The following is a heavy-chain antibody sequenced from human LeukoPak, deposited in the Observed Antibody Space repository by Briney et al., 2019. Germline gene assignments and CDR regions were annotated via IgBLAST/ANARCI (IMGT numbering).Heavy chain of an antibody. CDR3: ARESTGFCSGGSCYYYYGMDV. J-gene: IGHJ6*02. CDR2: IHSRGSS. CDR1: GGSIISYH. Sequence: WESLSPTFPPPGGSIISYHWSWTRQPLGKGLEWIGSIHSRGSSNYNPSLKSRVTISVDPSKNQFCLRLSSVPAADTAVFYCARESTGFCSGGSCYYYYGMDVCGQGTTGTVSS. D-gene: IGHD2-15*01. V-gene: IGHV4-59*01.